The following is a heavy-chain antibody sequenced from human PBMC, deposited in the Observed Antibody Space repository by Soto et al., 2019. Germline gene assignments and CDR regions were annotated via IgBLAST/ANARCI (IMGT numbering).Heavy chain of an antibody. CDR2: IWSDGNNR. CDR3: VSGDNWNDEASDY. CDR1: GFMFSNHG. J-gene: IGHJ4*02. V-gene: IGHV3-33*01. Sequence: QVQLVESGGGVVQPGRSLRLSCAASGFMFSNHGMHWVRQAPGKGLEWVAVIWSDGNNRYYADSVKGRFTISRDNSKNTLSLKMNSLRAEDTAVYYCVSGDNWNDEASDYWGQGTLVTVSS. D-gene: IGHD1-1*01.